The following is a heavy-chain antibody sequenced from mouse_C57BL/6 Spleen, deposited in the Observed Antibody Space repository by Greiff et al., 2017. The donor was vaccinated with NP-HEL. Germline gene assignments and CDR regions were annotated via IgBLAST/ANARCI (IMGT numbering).Heavy chain of an antibody. Sequence: DVKLVESGGGLVQPGGSLKLSCAASGFTFSDYYMYWVRQTPEKRLEWVAYISNGGGSTYYPDTVKGRFTISRDNAKNTLYLQMSRLKSEDTAMYYCASQLAYWGQGTLVTVSA. CDR2: ISNGGGST. V-gene: IGHV5-12*01. CDR3: ASQLAY. CDR1: GFTFSDYY. J-gene: IGHJ3*01.